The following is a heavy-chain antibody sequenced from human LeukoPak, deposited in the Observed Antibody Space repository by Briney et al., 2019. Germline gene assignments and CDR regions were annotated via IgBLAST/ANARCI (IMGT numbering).Heavy chain of an antibody. CDR1: GFTFSSYA. CDR3: ARVGLRRAAAFDY. CDR2: ISYDGSNK. Sequence: GGSLRLSCAASGFTFSSYAMHWVRQAPGKGLEWVAVISYDGSNKYYADSVKGRFTISRDNSKNTLYLQMNSLRAEDTAVYYCARVGLRRAAAFDYWGQGTLVTVSS. V-gene: IGHV3-30*04. D-gene: IGHD6-13*01. J-gene: IGHJ4*02.